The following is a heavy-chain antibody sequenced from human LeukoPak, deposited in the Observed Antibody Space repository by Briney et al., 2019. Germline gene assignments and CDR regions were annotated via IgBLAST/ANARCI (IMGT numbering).Heavy chain of an antibody. CDR1: GYSFTNYW. CDR2: IDPSDSYT. V-gene: IGHV5-10-1*01. J-gene: IGHJ4*02. Sequence: GESLGISCKGSGYSFTNYWISWVRQMPGKGLEWMGRIDPSDSYTNYSPSFQGHVTISADKSISTAYLQWSRLQASDTAMYYCARQRGYSYGYFDFWGQGTLVTVSS. CDR3: ARQRGYSYGYFDF. D-gene: IGHD5-18*01.